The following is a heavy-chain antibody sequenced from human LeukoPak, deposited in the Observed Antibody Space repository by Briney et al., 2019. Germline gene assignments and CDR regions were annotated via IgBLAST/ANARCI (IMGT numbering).Heavy chain of an antibody. Sequence: GGSLRLSCAASGFTFYDYAMHWVRQAPGKGLEWVSGISWNSGSIGYADSVKGRFTISRDHAKNSLYLQMNSLSAEDTALYSCAKDFYYDSSGYLFDSWGQGTLVTVSS. D-gene: IGHD3-22*01. CDR1: GFTFYDYA. V-gene: IGHV3-9*01. CDR3: AKDFYYDSSGYLFDS. CDR2: ISWNSGSI. J-gene: IGHJ4*02.